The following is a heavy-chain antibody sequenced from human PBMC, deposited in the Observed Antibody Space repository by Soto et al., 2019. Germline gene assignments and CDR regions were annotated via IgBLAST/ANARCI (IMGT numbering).Heavy chain of an antibody. CDR1: GFTFSDYY. Sequence: QVQLVESGGGLVKPGGSLRLSCAASGFTFSDYYMSWIRQAPGKGLEWVSYISSSSSYTNYADSVKGRFTISRDNAKNSLYLQMNSRRAEDTAVYYCARPRIAAADDAFDIWGQGTMVTVSS. D-gene: IGHD6-13*01. V-gene: IGHV3-11*05. CDR3: ARPRIAAADDAFDI. J-gene: IGHJ3*02. CDR2: ISSSSSYT.